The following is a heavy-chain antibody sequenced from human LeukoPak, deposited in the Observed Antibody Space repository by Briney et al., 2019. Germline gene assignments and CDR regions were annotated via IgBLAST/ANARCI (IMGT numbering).Heavy chain of an antibody. D-gene: IGHD3-3*01. CDR2: INSDGSST. CDR3: AREGITIFGGMDV. CDR1: GLTFSNYA. Sequence: GGSLRLSCEASGLTFSNYAMSWVRQAPGQGLEWVSRINSDGSSTSYADSVKGRFTISRDNAKNTLYLQMNSLRAEDTAVYYCAREGITIFGGMDVWGKGTTVTVSS. V-gene: IGHV3-74*01. J-gene: IGHJ6*04.